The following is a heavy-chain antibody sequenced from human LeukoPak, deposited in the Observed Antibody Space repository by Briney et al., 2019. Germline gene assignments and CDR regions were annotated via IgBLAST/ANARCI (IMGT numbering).Heavy chain of an antibody. CDR3: ARDHHYYGSGSYN. V-gene: IGHV3-30*04. J-gene: IGHJ4*02. CDR2: ISYDGSNK. Sequence: GRSLRLSCAASGFTFSSYAMHWVRQAPGKGLEWVAVISYDGSNKYYADSVKGRFTISRDNAKNSLYLQMNSLRAEDTAVYYCARDHHYYGSGSYNWGQGTLVTVSS. CDR1: GFTFSSYA. D-gene: IGHD3-10*01.